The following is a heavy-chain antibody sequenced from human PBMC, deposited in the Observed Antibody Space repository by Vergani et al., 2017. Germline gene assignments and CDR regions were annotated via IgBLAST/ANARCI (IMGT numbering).Heavy chain of an antibody. CDR3: AIDRRLVLRFLEWPGYGMDV. J-gene: IGHJ6*02. CDR2: ISGSGGST. V-gene: IGHV3-23*01. Sequence: EVQLLESGGGLVQPGGSLRLSCAASGFTFSSYAMSWVRQAPGKGLEWVSAISGSGGSTYYADSVKGRFTISRDNSKNTLYLQMNSLRAEDTAVYYCAIDRRLVLRFLEWPGYGMDVWGQGTTVTVSS. D-gene: IGHD3-3*01. CDR1: GFTFSSYA.